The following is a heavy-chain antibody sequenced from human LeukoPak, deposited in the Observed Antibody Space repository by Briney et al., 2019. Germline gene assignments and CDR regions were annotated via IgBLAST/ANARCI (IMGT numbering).Heavy chain of an antibody. J-gene: IGHJ4*02. CDR2: IYYSGST. CDR3: ARHHRSGYYEVDY. Sequence: SETLSLTCTVSAGSISSSDYYWGWIRQPPGRRLEWIGTIYYSGSTPYNPSLKGRVTMSVDTSKNQFSLKLSSVTAADTAVYYCARHHRSGYYEVDYWGQGTLVTVSS. V-gene: IGHV4-39*01. CDR1: AGSISSSDYY. D-gene: IGHD6-25*01.